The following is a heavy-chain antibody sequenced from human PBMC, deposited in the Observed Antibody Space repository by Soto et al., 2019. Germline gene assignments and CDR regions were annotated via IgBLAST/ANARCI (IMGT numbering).Heavy chain of an antibody. V-gene: IGHV1-69*13. Sequence: SVKVSCKASGGTFRSYAISWVRQAPGQGLEWMGGIIPIFGTANYAQKFQGRVTITADESTSTAYMELSSLRSEDTAVYYCARVPSPRGGVILYFDYWGQGTLVTVSS. CDR3: ARVPSPRGGVILYFDY. D-gene: IGHD3-16*01. J-gene: IGHJ4*02. CDR1: GGTFRSYA. CDR2: IIPIFGTA.